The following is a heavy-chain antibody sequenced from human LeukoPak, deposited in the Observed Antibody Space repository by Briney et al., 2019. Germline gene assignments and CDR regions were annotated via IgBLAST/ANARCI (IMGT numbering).Heavy chain of an antibody. V-gene: IGHV1-2*02. CDR3: ARDGGIVVVPPSGGWFDP. J-gene: IGHJ5*02. CDR1: GYTFTGYY. D-gene: IGHD2-2*01. CDR2: INPNSGGT. Sequence: ASVKVSCKASGYTFTGYYMHWVRQAPGQGLEWMGWINPNSGGTNYAQKFQGRVTMTRDTSISTAYMELSRLRSDDTAVYYCARDGGIVVVPPSGGWFDPWGQGTLVTVSS.